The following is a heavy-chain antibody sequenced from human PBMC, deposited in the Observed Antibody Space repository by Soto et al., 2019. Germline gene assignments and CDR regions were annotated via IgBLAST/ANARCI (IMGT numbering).Heavy chain of an antibody. J-gene: IGHJ4*02. CDR2: ISGGGGST. D-gene: IGHD6-13*01. CDR1: GFTFSNYA. V-gene: IGHV3-23*01. Sequence: EVQLLESGGGLVQPGGSLRLSCAASGFTFSNYATSWVRQAPGKGLEWVSAISGGGGSTYYADSVKGRFTISRDNSKNTLFLQMNSLRAEDTALYYCAKDGGYSSSWFSDYWGQGTLVTVSS. CDR3: AKDGGYSSSWFSDY.